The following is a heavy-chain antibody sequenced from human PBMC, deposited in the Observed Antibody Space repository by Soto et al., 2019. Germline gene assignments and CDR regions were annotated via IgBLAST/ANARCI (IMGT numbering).Heavy chain of an antibody. CDR3: ARGRASGSYYLLDY. V-gene: IGHV1-8*01. CDR2: INPNSGNI. D-gene: IGHD3-10*01. CDR1: GNTFTSYD. J-gene: IGHJ4*02. Sequence: ASVKVSCKASGNTFTSYDINWVRQATGHGLEWMGWINPNSGNIGYAQKFQGRVTMTRDTAIRTAYMEVGRLRSDDTAVYYCARGRASGSYYLLDYWGQGTLVTVSS.